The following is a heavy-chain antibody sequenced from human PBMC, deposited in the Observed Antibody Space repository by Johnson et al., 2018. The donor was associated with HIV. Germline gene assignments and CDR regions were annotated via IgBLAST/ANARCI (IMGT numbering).Heavy chain of an antibody. D-gene: IGHD3-22*01. J-gene: IGHJ3*02. V-gene: IGHV3-30*02. Sequence: QVQLVESGGGLVKPGGSLRLSCAASGFTFSSYGMHWVRQAPGTGLAWVAFIRYDGSNKYYADSVTGRFTISRDNSKNKLYLQMNSLRVEDTAVYYCAKGDDYYDSSGYYRQGAFDIWGQGTMVTVSS. CDR3: AKGDDYYDSSGYYRQGAFDI. CDR1: GFTFSSYG. CDR2: IRYDGSNK.